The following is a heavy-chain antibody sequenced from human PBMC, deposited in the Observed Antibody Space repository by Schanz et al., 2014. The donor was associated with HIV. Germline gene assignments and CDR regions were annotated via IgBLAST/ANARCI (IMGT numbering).Heavy chain of an antibody. Sequence: QVKLVQSGSSFPIPFSPFPVSFPSSFFPLISTYGFSWARQAPGQGLEWMGGIIPIFGTANYAQKFQDRVTITADEPTSTAYMVLRGLRSEDTAVYYCARGEVATIEDKRGDYYYYYTMDVWGQGTTVTVSS. CDR2: IIPIFGTA. CDR3: ARGEVATIEDKRGDYYYYYTMDV. CDR1: FFPLISTYG. D-gene: IGHD5-12*01. V-gene: IGHV1-69*01. J-gene: IGHJ6*02.